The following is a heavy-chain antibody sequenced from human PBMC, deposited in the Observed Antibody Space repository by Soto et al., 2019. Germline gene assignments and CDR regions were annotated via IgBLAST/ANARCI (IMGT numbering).Heavy chain of an antibody. D-gene: IGHD5-18*01. CDR2: TRNKANSYTT. J-gene: IGHJ4*02. V-gene: IGHV3-72*01. CDR3: ARACGYSYDY. Sequence: GGSLRLSCAASGFTFSDHYMDWVRQAPGKGLEWVGRTRNKANSYTTEYAASVKGRFTISRDDSKNSLYLQMNSLKTEDTAVYYCARACGYSYDYWGQGTLVTVSS. CDR1: GFTFSDHY.